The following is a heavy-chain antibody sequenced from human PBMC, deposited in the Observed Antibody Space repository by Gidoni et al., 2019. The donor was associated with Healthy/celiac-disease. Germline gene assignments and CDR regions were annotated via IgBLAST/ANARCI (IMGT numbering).Heavy chain of an antibody. D-gene: IGHD4-17*01. CDR2: ISSSSTTI. CDR1: GFTFSSYS. Sequence: EVQLVESGGGLVQTGGSLRLSCEASGFTFSSYSMNWVRQAPGKGLEWVSYISSSSTTIYYADSVKVRFTISRYNANNSLYLQMNSLRAEDTSVYYCARGDYGDYSWVQGTLVTVSS. CDR3: ARGDYGDYS. J-gene: IGHJ4*02. V-gene: IGHV3-48*01.